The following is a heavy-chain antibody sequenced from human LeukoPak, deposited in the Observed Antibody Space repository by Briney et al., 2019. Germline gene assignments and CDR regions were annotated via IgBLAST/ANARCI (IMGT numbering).Heavy chain of an antibody. J-gene: IGHJ6*03. Sequence: PSETLSLTCAVSGGSFSGYYWSRSRQPPAKRLERIGEINHSGSTNYNPPLKSRFNISVDTSKKQFSLKLSSVTAADTAVYYCAGLSPPQQQSSPHYYNDMDVWGKGTTVTVSS. CDR2: INHSGST. CDR3: AGLSPPQQQSSPHYYNDMDV. D-gene: IGHD2-2*01. CDR1: GGSFSGYY. V-gene: IGHV4-34*01.